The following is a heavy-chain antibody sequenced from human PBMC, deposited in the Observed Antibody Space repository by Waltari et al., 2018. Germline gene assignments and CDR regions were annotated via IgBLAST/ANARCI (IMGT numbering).Heavy chain of an antibody. CDR3: ARISGLDFATPI. J-gene: IGHJ3*02. D-gene: IGHD5-12*01. CDR1: GGSFYVYY. V-gene: IGHV4-34*01. Sequence: VQLHQWGAGLLKPSETLSLTCGLQGGSFYVYYWSWVRQSPGKGLEWIGEINHAGNINYNPPLKSRVTISIDPSKNQFSLKVKSVIAADTAVYYCARISGLDFATPIWAQGTVVTVSS. CDR2: INHAGNI.